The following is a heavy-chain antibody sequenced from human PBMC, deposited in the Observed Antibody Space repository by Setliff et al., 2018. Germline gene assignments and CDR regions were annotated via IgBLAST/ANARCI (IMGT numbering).Heavy chain of an antibody. CDR2: INHRGST. V-gene: IGHV4-34*01. J-gene: IGHJ4*02. Sequence: PSETLSLTCAAYGGTFSDYYWTWIRQPPGKGLEWVGEINHRGSTTYNPSLKSRVTISVDTSKDQFSLNLTSVTAADTAVYYCARASVVHAIAVGYWGQGTLVTVSS. D-gene: IGHD2-15*01. CDR1: GGTFSDYY. CDR3: ARASVVHAIAVGY.